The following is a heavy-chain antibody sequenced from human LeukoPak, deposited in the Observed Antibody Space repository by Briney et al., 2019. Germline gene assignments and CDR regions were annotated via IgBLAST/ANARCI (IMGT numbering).Heavy chain of an antibody. CDR1: GGSISSYY. D-gene: IGHD3-9*01. Sequence: SETLSLTCTVSGGSISSYYWSWIRQPAGKGLEWIGRIYTSGSTNYNPSLKSRVTISVDTSKNQFSLKLSSVTAADTAVYYCARDQNDILTGSFDPWGQGTLVTVSS. V-gene: IGHV4-4*07. CDR3: ARDQNDILTGSFDP. CDR2: IYTSGST. J-gene: IGHJ5*02.